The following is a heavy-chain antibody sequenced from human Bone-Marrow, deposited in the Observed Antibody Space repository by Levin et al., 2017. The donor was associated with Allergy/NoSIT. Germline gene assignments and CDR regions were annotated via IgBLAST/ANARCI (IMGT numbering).Heavy chain of an antibody. V-gene: IGHV3-23*01. CDR2: ISGSGGST. D-gene: IGHD2-15*01. CDR3: AKVYPISCSGGRGYFDY. CDR1: GFTFSNFD. Sequence: GGSLRLSCAASGFTFSNFDITWVRQPPGKGLEWVSVISGSGGSTYYADSVKGRFTISRDNSKNTLYLQMNSLRAEDTAVDYCAKVYPISCSGGRGYFDYWGQGTLVTVSS. J-gene: IGHJ4*02.